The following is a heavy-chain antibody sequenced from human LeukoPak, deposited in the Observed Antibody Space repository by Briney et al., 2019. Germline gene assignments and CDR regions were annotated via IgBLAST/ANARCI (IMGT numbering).Heavy chain of an antibody. J-gene: IGHJ4*02. D-gene: IGHD3-22*01. Sequence: GASVKVSCKASGYTFTGYYMHWVRQAPGQRLEWMGWINPNSGGTNYAQKFQGRVTMTRDTSISTAYMELSRLRSDDTAVYYCARARLEVVITTFDYWGQGTLVTVSS. CDR1: GYTFTGYY. CDR3: ARARLEVVITTFDY. V-gene: IGHV1-2*02. CDR2: INPNSGGT.